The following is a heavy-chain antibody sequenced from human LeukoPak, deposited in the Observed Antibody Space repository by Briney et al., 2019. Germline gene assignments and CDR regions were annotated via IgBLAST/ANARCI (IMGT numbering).Heavy chain of an antibody. V-gene: IGHV1-2*02. CDR2: INPNSGGT. CDR1: VYTFTVYY. D-gene: IGHD1-1*01. CDR3: ARGINWNDLDY. Sequence: ASVRVSFTPSVYTFTVYYMHWVRQAPGQGREWMGWINPNSGGTNYAQKFQGRVTMTRDTSISTAYMELSRLRSDDTAVYYCARGINWNDLDYWGQGTLVTVSS. J-gene: IGHJ4*02.